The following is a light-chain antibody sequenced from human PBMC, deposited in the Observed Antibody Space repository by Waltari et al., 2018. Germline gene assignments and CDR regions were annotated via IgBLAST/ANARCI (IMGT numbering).Light chain of an antibody. J-gene: IGKJ1*01. Sequence: AIRMTQSPSSLSASTGDRVTITCRESQSVSTYLAWYQQKPGNTPKFLIYAASTLQRGVPLRFSGSGSGTDFTLSISCLQSEDFATYYCQQYYDYQRSFGQGTKVEIK. CDR2: AAS. V-gene: IGKV1-8*01. CDR1: QSVSTY. CDR3: QQYYDYQRS.